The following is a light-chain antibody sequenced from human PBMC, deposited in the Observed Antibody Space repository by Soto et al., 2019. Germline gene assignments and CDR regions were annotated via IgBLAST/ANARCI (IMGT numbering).Light chain of an antibody. CDR1: QSLLHSNGYNY. Sequence: DIVMTQSPLSLPVTPGEAASISCRSSQSLLHSNGYNYVDWYLQKVGQSPHLLIYLGSNRASGVPDRFSGSGSVTYFTLKISRVEAEDVGVYYCMQSLETPWTFGQGTKVDSK. CDR3: MQSLETPWT. J-gene: IGKJ1*01. V-gene: IGKV2-28*01. CDR2: LGS.